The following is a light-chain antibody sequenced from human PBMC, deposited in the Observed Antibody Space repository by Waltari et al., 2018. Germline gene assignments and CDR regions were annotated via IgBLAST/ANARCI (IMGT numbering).Light chain of an antibody. CDR2: PAS. V-gene: IGKV1-9*01. CDR1: QGISNY. CDR3: QQLNSYQWT. Sequence: IQLTQSPSSLSASVGDRVTITCRASQGISNYLSWYQQKPGTRPKPLILPASTLQSGVPXXXSGXXSGTDXTLTXSXLQTEDFATYYCQQLNSYQWTFGQGTKVEIK. J-gene: IGKJ1*01.